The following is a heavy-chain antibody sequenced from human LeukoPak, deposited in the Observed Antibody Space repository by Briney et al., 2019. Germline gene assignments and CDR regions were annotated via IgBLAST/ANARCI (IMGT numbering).Heavy chain of an antibody. Sequence: GGSLRLPCSASGFTFRSYAMHWVRQAPGKGLVYVSSISSDGRTTYYADSVKGRFTISRDNSKNTLYLQMSSLRTEDTALYYCVKDRYVDFWGQGTLVTVSS. CDR1: GFTFRSYA. V-gene: IGHV3-64D*09. CDR2: ISSDGRTT. CDR3: VKDRYVDF. J-gene: IGHJ4*02.